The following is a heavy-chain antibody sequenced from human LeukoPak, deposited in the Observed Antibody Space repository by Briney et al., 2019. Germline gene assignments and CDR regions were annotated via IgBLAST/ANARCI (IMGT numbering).Heavy chain of an antibody. J-gene: IGHJ3*01. Sequence: GGSLRLSCAASGFTFSNYWMHWVRQAPGKGLVWVSRIKGDGSSTSYADSVKGRFTISRDNAKKMLYLQMNSLRAEDTAVYYCAKEMATIRAFDFWGQGTMVTVSS. CDR2: IKGDGSST. CDR1: GFTFSNYW. V-gene: IGHV3-74*01. CDR3: AKEMATIRAFDF. D-gene: IGHD5-24*01.